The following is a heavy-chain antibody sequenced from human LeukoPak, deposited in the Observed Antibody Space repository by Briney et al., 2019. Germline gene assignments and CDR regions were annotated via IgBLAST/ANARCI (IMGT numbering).Heavy chain of an antibody. CDR3: ARTLAGLWFTTD. CDR1: GGSISSSSYY. CDR2: IYYSGST. V-gene: IGHV4-39*01. J-gene: IGHJ4*02. D-gene: IGHD3-10*01. Sequence: SETLSLTCTVSGGSISSSSYYWGWIRQPPGKGLEWIGSIYYSGSTYYNPSLKSRVTISVDTSKNQFSLKLSSVTAADTAVYYCARTLAGLWFTTDWGQGTLVTVSS.